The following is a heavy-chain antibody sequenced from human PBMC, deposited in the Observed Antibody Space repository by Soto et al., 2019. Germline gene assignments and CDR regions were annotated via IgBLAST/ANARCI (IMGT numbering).Heavy chain of an antibody. V-gene: IGHV1-69*01. CDR3: ARRGRYTKSSYYCGMDV. Sequence: QVQLVQSGAEVKKPGSSVKVSCKASGGTFSTYSISWVRQAPGQGLEWMGVSPPIFGTSKYAQNFQGRVTITADESTSTAYMELSSLRSDDTAVYYCARRGRYTKSSYYCGMDVWGQGTTVTVSS. CDR2: SPPIFGTS. D-gene: IGHD1-20*01. J-gene: IGHJ6*02. CDR1: GGTFSTYS.